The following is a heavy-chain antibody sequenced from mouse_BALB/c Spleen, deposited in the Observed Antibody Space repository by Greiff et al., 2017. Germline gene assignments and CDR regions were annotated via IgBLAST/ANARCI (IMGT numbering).Heavy chain of an antibody. Sequence: EVQGVESGGGLVKLGGSLKLSCAASGFTFSSYYMSWVRQTPEKRLELVAAINSNGGSTYYPDTVKGRFTISRDNAKNTLYLQMSSLKSEDTALYYCARHNYYGNYNAMDYWGQGTSVTVSS. V-gene: IGHV5-6-2*01. CDR3: ARHNYYGNYNAMDY. D-gene: IGHD2-1*01. J-gene: IGHJ4*01. CDR1: GFTFSSYY. CDR2: INSNGGST.